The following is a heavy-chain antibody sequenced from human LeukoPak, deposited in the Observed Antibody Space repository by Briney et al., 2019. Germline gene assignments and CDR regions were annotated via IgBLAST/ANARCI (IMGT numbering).Heavy chain of an antibody. Sequence: GASVKVSCKASGYTFTSYDINWVRQAPGQGLEWMGVINPGDGTTSYAQKFQGRVTMTRDTSTSTVYMELSSLRSDDTAVYYCARWWDDGSGYSYYYGMDVWGQGTTVTVSS. CDR2: INPGDGTT. V-gene: IGHV1-46*01. J-gene: IGHJ6*02. CDR3: ARWWDDGSGYSYYYGMDV. D-gene: IGHD3-22*01. CDR1: GYTFTSYD.